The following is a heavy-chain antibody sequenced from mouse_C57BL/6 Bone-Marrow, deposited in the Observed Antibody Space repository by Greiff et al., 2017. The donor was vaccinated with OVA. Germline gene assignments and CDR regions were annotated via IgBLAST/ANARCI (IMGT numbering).Heavy chain of an antibody. Sequence: QVKLQQPGAELVKPGASVKMSCKASGYTFTSYWITWVKQRPGQGLEWIGDIYPGSGSTTYTEKFKSKATLTVEPSSRTAYMQLSSLTSEDSAVDYGARRGCYYLTWFAYWGQGTRVTVSA. J-gene: IGHJ3*01. CDR1: GYTFTSYW. CDR2: IYPGSGST. CDR3: ARRGCYYLTWFAY. V-gene: IGHV1-55*01. D-gene: IGHD2-3*01.